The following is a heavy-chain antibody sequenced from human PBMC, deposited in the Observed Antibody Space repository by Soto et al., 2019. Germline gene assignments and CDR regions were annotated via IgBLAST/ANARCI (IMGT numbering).Heavy chain of an antibody. J-gene: IGHJ2*01. D-gene: IGHD3-10*01. CDR2: IYSGGST. CDR1: GFTVSSNY. V-gene: IGHV3-53*02. CDR3: TKRGFGELPRYFDL. Sequence: EVQLVETGGGLIQPGGSLRLSCAASGFTVSSNYMSWVRQAPGKGLEWVSVIYSGGSTYYADSVKGRFTISRDNSKNTLYLQMNSLRAEDTAVYYCTKRGFGELPRYFDLWGRGTLVTVSS.